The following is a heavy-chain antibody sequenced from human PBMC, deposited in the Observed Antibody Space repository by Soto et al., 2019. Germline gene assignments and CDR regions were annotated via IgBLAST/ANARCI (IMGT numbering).Heavy chain of an antibody. CDR1: GGSFSGYY. J-gene: IGHJ6*03. D-gene: IGHD1-7*01. CDR2: INHSGST. CDR3: ARGRYNWNYAQSKGSGGSYYYYMDV. Sequence: QVQLQQWGAGLLKPSETLSLTCAVYGGSFSGYYWSWIRQPPGKGLEWIGEINHSGSTNYNPSLKSRVTISVDTSKNQFSLKLSSVTAADTAVYYCARGRYNWNYAQSKGSGGSYYYYMDVWGKGTTVTVSS. V-gene: IGHV4-34*01.